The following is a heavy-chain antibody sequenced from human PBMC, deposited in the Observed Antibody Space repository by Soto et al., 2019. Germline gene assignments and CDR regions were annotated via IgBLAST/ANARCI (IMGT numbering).Heavy chain of an antibody. D-gene: IGHD4-17*01. CDR2: IYYSGST. V-gene: IGHV4-59*01. J-gene: IGHJ1*01. CDR3: VISRTPLTPSGIQH. CDR1: GGSISSYY. Sequence: SETLSLTCTVPGGSISSYYWSWIRQPPGKGLEWIGYIYYSGSTNYNPSLKSRVTISVDTSKNQFSLKLSSVTAADTAVYYCVISRTPLTPSGIQHWGQGTLVSGS.